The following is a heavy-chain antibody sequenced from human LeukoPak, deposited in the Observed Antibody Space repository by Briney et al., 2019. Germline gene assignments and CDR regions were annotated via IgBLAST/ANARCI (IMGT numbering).Heavy chain of an antibody. CDR2: IYYSGST. Sequence: PSETLSLTCTVSGGSISSSGYYWGWVRQHPGKGLEWIGYIYYSGSTYYNPSLQSRVSISIDKSKIQFPLKLSSVTAADTAVYYCARDLGRIVGATGGLAFDIWGQGTMVTVSS. D-gene: IGHD1-26*01. V-gene: IGHV4-31*03. J-gene: IGHJ3*02. CDR1: GGSISSSGYY. CDR3: ARDLGRIVGATGGLAFDI.